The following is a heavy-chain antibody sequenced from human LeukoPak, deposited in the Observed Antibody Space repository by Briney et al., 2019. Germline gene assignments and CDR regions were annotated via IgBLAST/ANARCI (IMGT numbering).Heavy chain of an antibody. Sequence: PGGSLRLSCAASGFTFSSYSMNWVRQAPGKGLEWLACISLSSTIIYYANSVKGRFTISRDNAKNTLYLQMNSLGAEDTALYYCARGGYYYDSSGLGNPDYWGQGTLVTVSS. CDR3: ARGGYYYDSSGLGNPDY. V-gene: IGHV3-48*01. CDR1: GFTFSSYS. CDR2: ISLSSTII. D-gene: IGHD3-22*01. J-gene: IGHJ4*02.